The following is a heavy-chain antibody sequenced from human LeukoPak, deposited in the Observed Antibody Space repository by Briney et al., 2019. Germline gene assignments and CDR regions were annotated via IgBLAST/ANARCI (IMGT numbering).Heavy chain of an antibody. CDR2: IYASGST. Sequence: SETLSLTCTVSGGSISDYYWNWIRQPAGKGLEWIGRIYASGSTNYNPSLRSRVTISVDKSKNRFSLKLTSATAADTAVYYCARSYLGGTYYDWFDPWGQGTLVTVSS. J-gene: IGHJ5*02. CDR3: ARSYLGGTYYDWFDP. V-gene: IGHV4-4*07. D-gene: IGHD1-26*01. CDR1: GGSISDYY.